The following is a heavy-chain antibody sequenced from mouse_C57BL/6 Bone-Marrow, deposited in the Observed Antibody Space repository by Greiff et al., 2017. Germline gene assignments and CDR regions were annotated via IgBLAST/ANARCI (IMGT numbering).Heavy chain of an antibody. D-gene: IGHD6-5*01. CDR1: GYTFTDYY. V-gene: IGHV1-26*01. CDR2: INPNNGGT. J-gene: IGHJ2*01. Sequence: EVQLQQSGPELVKPGASVKISCKASGYTFTDYYMNWVKQSHGKSLEWIGDINPNNGGTSYNQKFKGKATLTVDKSSSTAYMELRSLTSEDSAVYYCASKGLYSLDYWGQGTTLTVSS. CDR3: ASKGLYSLDY.